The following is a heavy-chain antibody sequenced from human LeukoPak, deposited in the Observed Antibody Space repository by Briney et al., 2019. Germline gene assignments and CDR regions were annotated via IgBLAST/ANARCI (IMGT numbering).Heavy chain of an antibody. J-gene: IGHJ6*03. D-gene: IGHD5-24*01. V-gene: IGHV3-30*02. CDR1: GFTFSSYG. CDR3: AKREMATIGYYYYYYMDV. Sequence: GGSLRLSCAASGFTFSSYGMHWVRQAPGKGLEWVAFIRYDGSNKYYADSVKGRFTISRDNSKNTLYQQMNSLRAEDTAVYYCAKREMATIGYYYYYYMDVWGKGTTVTVSS. CDR2: IRYDGSNK.